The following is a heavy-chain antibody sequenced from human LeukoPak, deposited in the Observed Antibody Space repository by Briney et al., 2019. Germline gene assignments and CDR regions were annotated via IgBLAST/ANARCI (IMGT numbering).Heavy chain of an antibody. CDR1: GFTFGSYA. D-gene: IGHD2-15*01. Sequence: GGSLRLSCAASGFTFGSYAMYWVRQAPGKGLEWVSGIFGSGGSAHYADSVKGRFTISRDNSKNTVYLQMDSLRVEDTAIYYCAKATTGYSSGRYPAWPIDYWGQGTLVTVSS. CDR2: IFGSGGSA. V-gene: IGHV3-23*01. CDR3: AKATTGYSSGRYPAWPIDY. J-gene: IGHJ4*02.